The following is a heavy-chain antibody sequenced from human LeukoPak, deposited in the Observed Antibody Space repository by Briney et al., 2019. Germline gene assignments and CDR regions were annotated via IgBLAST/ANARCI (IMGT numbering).Heavy chain of an antibody. CDR3: AKDIGCSGGTCYFPNYFDY. CDR2: ISWNNNNM. V-gene: IGHV3-9*01. Sequence: PGGSLRLSCTASGFTFDDYAMHWVRQAPGKGLEWVSGISWNNNNMDYADSVKGRFTISGDNAKNSLYLQMNSLRTEDTAFYFCAKDIGCSGGTCYFPNYFDYWGQGTLVTVSS. J-gene: IGHJ4*02. CDR1: GFTFDDYA. D-gene: IGHD2-15*01.